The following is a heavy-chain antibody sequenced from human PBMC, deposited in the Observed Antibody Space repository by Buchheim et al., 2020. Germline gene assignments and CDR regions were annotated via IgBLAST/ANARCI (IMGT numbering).Heavy chain of an antibody. CDR2: MSYSGIA. CDR1: GDSLSSYY. J-gene: IGHJ5*02. D-gene: IGHD5-24*01. Sequence: QVQLQESGPGLVKPSETLSVTCNVSGDSLSSYYWSWIRQPPGKGLEWIGYMSYSGIAFYTDSLRSRVTMSVDTSKNQLPLSVSSVTAADTAVYFCARAPTYNRSRGWFDAWGQGTL. CDR3: ARAPTYNRSRGWFDA. V-gene: IGHV4-59*01.